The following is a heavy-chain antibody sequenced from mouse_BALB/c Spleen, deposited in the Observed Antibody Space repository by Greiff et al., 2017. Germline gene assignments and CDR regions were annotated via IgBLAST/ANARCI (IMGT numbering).Heavy chain of an antibody. J-gene: IGHJ4*01. CDR2: IYPGNGDT. CDR3: VWMEVRRGYAMDY. D-gene: IGHD2-14*01. CDR1: GYTFTSYN. V-gene: IGHV1-12*01. Sequence: LQQPGAELVKPGASVKMSCKASGYTFTSYNMHWVKQTPRQGLEWIGAIYPGNGDTSYNQKFKGKATLTADKSSSTAYMQLSSLTSEDSAVYYCVWMEVRRGYAMDYWGQGTSVTVSS.